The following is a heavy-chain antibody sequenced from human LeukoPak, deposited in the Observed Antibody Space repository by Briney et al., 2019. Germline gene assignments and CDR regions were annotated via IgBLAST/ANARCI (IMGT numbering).Heavy chain of an antibody. V-gene: IGHV4-59*08. CDR2: IYHSGST. CDR3: ASHQTPYDLRFLEWLPFDY. Sequence: SETLSLTCTVSGGSISSYYWSWIRQPPGKGLEWIGSIYHSGSTYYNPSLKSRVTISVDTSKNQFSLKLSSVAVADTAVYYCASHQTPYDLRFLEWLPFDYWGQGTLVTVSS. CDR1: GGSISSYY. J-gene: IGHJ4*02. D-gene: IGHD3-3*01.